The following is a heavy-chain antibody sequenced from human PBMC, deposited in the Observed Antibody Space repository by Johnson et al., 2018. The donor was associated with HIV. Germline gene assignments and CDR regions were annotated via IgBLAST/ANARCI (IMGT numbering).Heavy chain of an antibody. V-gene: IGHV3-23*04. CDR2: MSGSGAVT. J-gene: IGHJ3*01. CDR1: GFTFSDHA. D-gene: IGHD3-22*01. Sequence: EQLVESGGGLVQPGGSLRLSCAGSGFTFSDHAMGWVRQAPGKGLEWVSSMSGSGAVTSYADSVTGRFTISRDNSKNRLFLQMNSLRAEDTAVYYCAKDPAVVPPICFDVWGQGTVVTVSS. CDR3: AKDPAVVPPICFDV.